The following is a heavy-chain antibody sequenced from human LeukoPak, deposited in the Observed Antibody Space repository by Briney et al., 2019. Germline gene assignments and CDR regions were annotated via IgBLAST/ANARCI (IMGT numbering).Heavy chain of an antibody. J-gene: IGHJ3*02. Sequence: PGGSLRLSCAASGFTFSIYAMSWVRQAPENGLEWVSTISGSGDSTYYADSVEGRFTISRDNSENVLYLQMNSLRAEDTAAYHCVRRQQAVGALGAFQIWGLGTMVTVSS. D-gene: IGHD6-13*01. V-gene: IGHV3-23*01. CDR1: GFTFSIYA. CDR2: ISGSGDST. CDR3: VRRQQAVGALGAFQI.